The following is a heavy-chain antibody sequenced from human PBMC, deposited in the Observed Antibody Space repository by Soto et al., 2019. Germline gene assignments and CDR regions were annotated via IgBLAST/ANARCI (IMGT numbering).Heavy chain of an antibody. CDR2: ISGYNGNT. CDR1: GYTFTNYG. J-gene: IGHJ6*02. Sequence: QVQLVESGAEVKKPGASVKVSCKASGYTFTNYGISWVRQAPGQGLEWMGWISGYNGNTKYAQEFQGRVTMTTDTPTNTAYMELRSLRSDDTAVYYCASDREYYYDSSGNYYYHYGMDVWGQGTTVTVS. V-gene: IGHV1-18*04. D-gene: IGHD3-22*01. CDR3: ASDREYYYDSSGNYYYHYGMDV.